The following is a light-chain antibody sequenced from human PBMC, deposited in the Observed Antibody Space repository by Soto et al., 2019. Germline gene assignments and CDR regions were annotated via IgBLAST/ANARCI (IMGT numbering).Light chain of an antibody. CDR2: DAS. Sequence: DIQMTQSPSSLSASVGDRVTITCQASQDINNYVNWYQQKPGKAPKLLIFDASTLKTGVPSRFSGSGSGTDFTLSISSLHPEDIATYYCQQSSDLVSFGQGTRLEIK. CDR1: QDINNY. V-gene: IGKV1-33*01. CDR3: QQSSDLVS. J-gene: IGKJ5*01.